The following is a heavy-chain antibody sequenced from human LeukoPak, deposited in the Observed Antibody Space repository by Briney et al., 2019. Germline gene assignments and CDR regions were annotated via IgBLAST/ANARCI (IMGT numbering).Heavy chain of an antibody. D-gene: IGHD1-26*01. CDR2: IKSKTDGGTT. CDR3: TTVWPSGGYPSDY. CDR1: GFTFSNAW. Sequence: GGSLRLSCAASGFTFSNAWMTWVRQAPGKGLEWVGRIKSKTDGGTTDYAAPVKGRFTISRDDSKDTLYLQVNSLKIEDTAVYYCTTVWPSGGYPSDYWGQGTLVTVSS. J-gene: IGHJ4*02. V-gene: IGHV3-15*01.